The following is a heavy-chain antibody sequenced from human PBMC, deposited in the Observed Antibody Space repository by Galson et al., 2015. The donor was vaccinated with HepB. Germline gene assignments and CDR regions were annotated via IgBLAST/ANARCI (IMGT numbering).Heavy chain of an antibody. V-gene: IGHV2-26*01. Sequence: PALVKPTQTLTLTCTVSGFSLSNARMGVSWIRQPPGKALEWLAHIFSNDEKSYSTSLKSRLTIPKDTSKSQVVLTMTNMDPVDTATYYCARVLAARSPDYYYMDVWGKGTTVTVSS. CDR2: IFSNDEK. CDR3: ARVLAARSPDYYYMDV. J-gene: IGHJ6*03. CDR1: GFSLSNARMG. D-gene: IGHD6-6*01.